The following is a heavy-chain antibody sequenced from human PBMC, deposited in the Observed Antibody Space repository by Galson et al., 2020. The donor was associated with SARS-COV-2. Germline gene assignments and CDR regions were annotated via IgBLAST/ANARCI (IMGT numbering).Heavy chain of an antibody. CDR2: ISYDGSNK. CDR1: GFTFSSYA. Sequence: GGSLRLSCAASGFTFSSYAMHWVRQAPGKGLEWVAVISYDGSNKYYADSVKGRFTISRDNSKNTLYPQMNSLRAEDTAVYYCARGKSGSYVFGMDVWGQGTTVTVSS. J-gene: IGHJ6*02. D-gene: IGHD1-26*01. CDR3: ARGKSGSYVFGMDV. V-gene: IGHV3-30*04.